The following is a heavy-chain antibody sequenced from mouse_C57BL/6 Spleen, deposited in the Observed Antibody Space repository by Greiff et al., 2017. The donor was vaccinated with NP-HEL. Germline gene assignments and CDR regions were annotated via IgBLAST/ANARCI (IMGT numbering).Heavy chain of an antibody. CDR2: INPNCGTT. D-gene: IGHD3-2*02. CDR3: ASEYGETAQATTSFAY. V-gene: IGHV1-39*01. J-gene: IGHJ3*01. CDR1: GYSFTDYN. Sequence: EVQLQQSGPELVKPGASVKISCKASGYSFTDYNMNWVKQSNGKSLEWIGEINPNCGTTSYNQKFKGKATLTVDQSSSTAYMQLNSLTCEDSAVYYCASEYGETAQATTSFAYWGQGTLVTVSA.